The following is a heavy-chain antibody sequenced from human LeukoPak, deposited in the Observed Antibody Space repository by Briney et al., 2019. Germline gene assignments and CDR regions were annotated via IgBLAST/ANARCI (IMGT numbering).Heavy chain of an antibody. V-gene: IGHV3-53*01. J-gene: IGHJ4*02. CDR2: IYSGGST. D-gene: IGHD2-2*03. Sequence: PGGSLRLSCAVSGFIVSSNYMSWVRQAPGKGLEWVSVIYSGGSTYYADSVKGRFTISRDNAKNSLYLQMNSLRAEDTAVYYCARERHFGYCSSTSCYQSYTCDYWGQGTLVTVSS. CDR3: ARERHFGYCSSTSCYQSYTCDY. CDR1: GFIVSSNY.